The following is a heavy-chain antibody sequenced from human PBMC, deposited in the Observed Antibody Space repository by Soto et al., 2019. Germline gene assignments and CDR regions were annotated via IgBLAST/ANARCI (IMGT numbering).Heavy chain of an antibody. CDR1: GLTFRTYW. V-gene: IGHV3-74*03. CDR3: EIRPGYSTGGDY. Sequence: EVHLVESGGGLVQPGGSLRLSCAASGLTFRTYWVIWVRQAPGKGLVWVSRVYNDGDTTMHAAPVTGRFTISRDNAKNTVYLQMSGLRVEDTAMYYCEIRPGYSTGGDYWGQGTLVTVSS. CDR2: VYNDGDTT. J-gene: IGHJ4*02. D-gene: IGHD2-15*01.